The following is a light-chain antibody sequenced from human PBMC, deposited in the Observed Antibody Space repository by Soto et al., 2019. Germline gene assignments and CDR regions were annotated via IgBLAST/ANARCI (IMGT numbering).Light chain of an antibody. Sequence: LVLTQSPSASASLGASVKLTCTLSSGHSRYAIAWHQQQPEKGPRYLMKLNSDGSHSKGDGIPDRFSGSSSGAERYLTISSLQSEDEADYYCQTWGTGIHVVFGGGTKLTVL. CDR2: LNSDGSH. CDR3: QTWGTGIHVV. J-gene: IGLJ2*01. CDR1: SGHSRYA. V-gene: IGLV4-69*01.